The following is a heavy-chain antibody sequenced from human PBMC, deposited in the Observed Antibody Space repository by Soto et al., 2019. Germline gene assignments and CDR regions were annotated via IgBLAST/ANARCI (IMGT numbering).Heavy chain of an antibody. D-gene: IGHD6-19*01. V-gene: IGHV3-30*18. CDR1: GFTFSDYA. Sequence: VQLVESGGGVVQPGRSLRLSCAASGFTFSDYAMHWVRQAPGKGLEWVAVVSHDGRNTHYADSVKGRFTISRDSFKXTVSLEMTSLRAEDTAVYYCAKGGRQWLVTSDFNYWGQGALVTVSS. J-gene: IGHJ4*02. CDR2: VSHDGRNT. CDR3: AKGGRQWLVTSDFNY.